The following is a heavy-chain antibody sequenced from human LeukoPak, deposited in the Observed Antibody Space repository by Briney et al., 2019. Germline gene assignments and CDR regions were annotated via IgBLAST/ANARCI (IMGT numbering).Heavy chain of an antibody. D-gene: IGHD1-1*01. V-gene: IGHV3-74*01. CDR2: LNSDGSST. J-gene: IGHJ5*02. Sequence: PGGSLRLSCTASGFTFSSYRMHWVRQAPGKGLVWVSRLNSDGSSTNYADSVKGRFTISRDNAKNSLYLQMNSLRVEDTAVYYCARLGLEVGGPNWFDPWGQGTLVTVSS. CDR1: GFTFSSYR. CDR3: ARLGLEVGGPNWFDP.